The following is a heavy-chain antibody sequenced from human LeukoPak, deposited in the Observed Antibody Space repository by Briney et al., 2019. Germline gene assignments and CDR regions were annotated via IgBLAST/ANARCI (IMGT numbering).Heavy chain of an antibody. D-gene: IGHD1-26*01. CDR3: ARSQSQSGSYRYYFAY. V-gene: IGHV4-61*08. CDR1: GVSVGSAGYY. CDR2: MYYTANS. Sequence: SETPSLTCSVSGVSVGSAGYYWTWIRQPPGKGLEWIGYMYYTANSNYNPSLKSRVTMSLDPSQNEFSLRLTSVTAADTAVYYCARSQSQSGSYRYYFAYWGQGILVTVSS. J-gene: IGHJ4*02.